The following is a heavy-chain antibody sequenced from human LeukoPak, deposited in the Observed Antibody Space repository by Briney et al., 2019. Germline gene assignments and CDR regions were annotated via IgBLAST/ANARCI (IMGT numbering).Heavy chain of an antibody. Sequence: PGGSLRLSCAASGFSFRDYWMSWVRQAPEKGLEWVADIEPDGSGKTYVDSVKGRFTISRDNAQQSLYLQMDTLTAEDTAVYYCVTSWVRQQRDFWGQGTLVTVSS. CDR3: VTSWVRQQRDF. J-gene: IGHJ4*02. V-gene: IGHV3-7*01. D-gene: IGHD3-10*01. CDR1: GFSFRDYW. CDR2: IEPDGSGK.